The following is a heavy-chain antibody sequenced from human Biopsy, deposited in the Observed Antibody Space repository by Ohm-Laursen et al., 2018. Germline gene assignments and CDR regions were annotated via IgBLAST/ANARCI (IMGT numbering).Heavy chain of an antibody. Sequence: ASVKVSCKAPGCTFSNYGVNWVRQAPGQGLEWLGGNIPILGTGNYAQKFQDRVTVAADTSTSTATMELRSLRSDDTAMYYCATKLTGYFHHWGQGTLVIVSS. J-gene: IGHJ1*01. CDR1: GCTFSNYG. CDR3: ATKLTGYFHH. V-gene: IGHV1-69*06. D-gene: IGHD3-9*01. CDR2: NIPILGTG.